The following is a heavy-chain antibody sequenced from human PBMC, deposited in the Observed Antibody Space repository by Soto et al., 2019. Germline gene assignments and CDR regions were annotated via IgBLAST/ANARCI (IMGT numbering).Heavy chain of an antibody. J-gene: IGHJ3*02. V-gene: IGHV3-15*07. Sequence: EVQLVESGGGLVKPGGSLRLSCAASGFTFSNAWMNWVRQAPGKGLEWVGRIKSKTDGGTTDYAAPVKGRFTISRDYSKNTLYLQMNSLKTEDTAVYYCTREIWFGELEFAFDIWGQGTMVTVSS. CDR3: TREIWFGELEFAFDI. CDR1: GFTFSNAW. D-gene: IGHD3-10*01. CDR2: IKSKTDGGTT.